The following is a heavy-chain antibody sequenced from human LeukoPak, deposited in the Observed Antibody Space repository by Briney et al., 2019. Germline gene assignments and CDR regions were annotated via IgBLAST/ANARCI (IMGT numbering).Heavy chain of an antibody. J-gene: IGHJ5*02. CDR2: IYYSGST. V-gene: IGHV4-59*01. CDR1: GGSISSYY. CDR3: ARAGVQWLVLSWFDP. Sequence: SETLSLTCTVSGGSISSYYWSWLRQPPGKGLEWLGYIYYSGSTNYNPSLKSRVTISVDTSKNQFSLKLSSVTAADTTVYYCARAGVQWLVLSWFDPWGQGTLVTVSS. D-gene: IGHD6-19*01.